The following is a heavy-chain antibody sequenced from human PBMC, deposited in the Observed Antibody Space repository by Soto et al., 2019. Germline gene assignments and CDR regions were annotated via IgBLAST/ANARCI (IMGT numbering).Heavy chain of an antibody. Sequence: PGGSLRLSCAASGFIVSSNYMSWVRQAPGRGLEWVSYVHSDGTTYYADSVKGRFTISRDNSKNMLYLHMNSLRVEDTAVYYCARDQFFGSASSNKRYSYFYGMDVWGQGTTVTVSS. CDR2: VHSDGTT. CDR1: GFIVSSNY. CDR3: ARDQFFGSASSNKRYSYFYGMDV. V-gene: IGHV3-53*01. J-gene: IGHJ6*02. D-gene: IGHD3-10*01.